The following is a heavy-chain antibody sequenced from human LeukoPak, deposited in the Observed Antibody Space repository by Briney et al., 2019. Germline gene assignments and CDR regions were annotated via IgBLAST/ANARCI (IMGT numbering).Heavy chain of an antibody. J-gene: IGHJ1*01. CDR1: GYTFTSYG. D-gene: IGHD6-13*01. CDR3: ARGRYSSSWYEYFQH. V-gene: IGHV1-18*01. CDR2: ISAYNGNT. Sequence: ASVKVSCKASGYTFTSYGISWVRQAPGQGLEWMGWISAYNGNTNYAQKLQGRVTMTTDTSTSTAYMELRSLRSDDTAVYYCARGRYSSSWYEYFQHWGQGTLVTVSS.